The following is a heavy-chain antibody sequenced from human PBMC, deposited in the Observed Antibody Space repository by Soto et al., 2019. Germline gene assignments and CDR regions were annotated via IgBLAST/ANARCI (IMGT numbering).Heavy chain of an antibody. J-gene: IGHJ4*02. V-gene: IGHV1-69*13. CDR1: GGTFSSYR. D-gene: IGHD6-13*01. CDR2: IVPIYRTA. Sequence: ASVKVSCKASGGTFSSYRINWVRQAPGQGLEWVGGIVPIYRTADYAQKFQGRVTITADESARTAYLEVRSLKSQDMAVYYCARDSGAKLSSSWGQGTLVTVSS. CDR3: ARDSGAKLSSS.